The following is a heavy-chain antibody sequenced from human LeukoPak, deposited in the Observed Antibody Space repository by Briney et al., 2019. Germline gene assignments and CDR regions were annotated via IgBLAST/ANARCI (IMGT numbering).Heavy chain of an antibody. J-gene: IGHJ4*02. CDR1: RFTFSSYV. CDR2: ITTSSSTI. CDR3: ARDGWFGESPKSGDFDY. D-gene: IGHD3-10*01. V-gene: IGHV3-48*01. Sequence: GGSLRLSCAASRFTFSSYVMSWVRQAPGKGLEWVSYITTSSSTIYYADSVKGRFTISRDNAKNSLYLQMNSLRADDTAVYYCARDGWFGESPKSGDFDYWGQGTLVIVSS.